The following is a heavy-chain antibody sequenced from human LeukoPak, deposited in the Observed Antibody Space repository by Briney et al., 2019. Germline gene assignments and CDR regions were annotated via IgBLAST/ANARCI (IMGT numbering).Heavy chain of an antibody. CDR1: GYTLTELS. Sequence: ASVKVSCKVSGYTLTELSMHWVRQAPGKGLEWMGGFDPEDGETIYAQKFQGRVTMAEDTSTDTAYMELSSLRSEDTAVYYCATADPRRSYLFFDYWGQGTLVTVSS. J-gene: IGHJ4*02. CDR2: FDPEDGET. CDR3: ATADPRRSYLFFDY. V-gene: IGHV1-24*01. D-gene: IGHD1-26*01.